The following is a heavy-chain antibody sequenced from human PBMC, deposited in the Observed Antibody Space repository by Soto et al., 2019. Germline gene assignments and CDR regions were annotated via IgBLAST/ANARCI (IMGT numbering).Heavy chain of an antibody. V-gene: IGHV1-69*01. CDR2: IIPIFCTA. CDR1: GGSFNRHT. Sequence: QVQLVQSGAEVRKPGSSVRVSCKASGGSFNRHTISWVRQAPGQGLEWMGGIIPIFCTANHAEKFQGRVTIIADESTSTVYMELRSLRSDDTAIYYCARGWGYDSTDYYYAYWGQGTLVIVSS. D-gene: IGHD3-22*01. CDR3: ARGWGYDSTDYYYAY. J-gene: IGHJ4*02.